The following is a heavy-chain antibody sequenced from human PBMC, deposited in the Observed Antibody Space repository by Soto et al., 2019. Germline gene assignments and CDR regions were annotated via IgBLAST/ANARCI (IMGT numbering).Heavy chain of an antibody. CDR1: GGSISSSSYY. J-gene: IGHJ4*02. V-gene: IGHV4-39*01. CDR3: ARQSSGWLGSWIY. CDR2: IYYSGST. Sequence: QLQLQESGPGLVKPSETLSLTCTVSGGSISSSSYYWGWIRQPPGKGLEWIGSIYYSGSTYYNPSLKSRVTISVDTSKNQFSLKLSSVTAADTAVYYCARQSSGWLGSWIYWGQGTLVTVSS. D-gene: IGHD6-19*01.